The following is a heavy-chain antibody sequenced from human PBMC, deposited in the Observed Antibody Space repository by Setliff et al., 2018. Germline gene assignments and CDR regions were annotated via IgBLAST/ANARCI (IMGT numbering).Heavy chain of an antibody. Sequence: SETLSLTCTVSGDSITSGSDSWNWIRQPAGKGLQWIGRVYPTGSTNYDPDLRSRVTMSVDTSKNQFSLMLTSVTAADTAMYFCARDNWVMVQTHNYYYMDAWGKGTTVTVSS. J-gene: IGHJ6*03. D-gene: IGHD7-27*01. CDR2: VYPTGST. CDR3: ARDNWVMVQTHNYYYMDA. CDR1: GDSITSGSDS. V-gene: IGHV4-61*02.